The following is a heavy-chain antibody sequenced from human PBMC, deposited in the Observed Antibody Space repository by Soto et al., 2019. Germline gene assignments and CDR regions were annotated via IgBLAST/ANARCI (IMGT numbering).Heavy chain of an antibody. V-gene: IGHV3-30*03. D-gene: IGHD4-4*01. J-gene: IGHJ4*02. CDR2: ISFDGSNK. CDR3: AATTLTVTTGPFDY. CDR1: GFTFSSYG. Sequence: GGSLRLSCAASGFTFSSYGMHWVRQSPGKGLEWVAVISFDGSNKYYADFVKGRFTISRDISKNTLYLQMNSLRAEDTAVFYCAATTLTVTTGPFDYWGQRTLVTVS.